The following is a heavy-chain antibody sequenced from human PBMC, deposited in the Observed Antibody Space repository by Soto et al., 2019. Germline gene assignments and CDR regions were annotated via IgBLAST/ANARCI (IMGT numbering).Heavy chain of an antibody. CDR2: INAGNGNT. CDR3: ARDSFSNIVPPFDY. V-gene: IGHV1-3*01. CDR1: GYTFTSYA. J-gene: IGHJ4*02. D-gene: IGHD5-12*01. Sequence: GASVKVSCKASGYTFTSYAMHWVRQAPGQRLEWMGWINAGNGNTKYSQKFQGRVTITRDTSASTAYMELSSLRAEDTAVYFCARDSFSNIVPPFDYWGQGSPVTVSS.